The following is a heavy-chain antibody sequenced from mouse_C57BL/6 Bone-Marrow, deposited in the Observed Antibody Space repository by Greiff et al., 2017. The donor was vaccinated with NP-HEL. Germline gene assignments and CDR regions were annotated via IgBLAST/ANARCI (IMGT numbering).Heavy chain of an antibody. CDR3: ARGGLGRGFDY. Sequence: DVMLVESGGGLVKPGGSLKLSCAASGFTFSSYAMSWVRQTPEKRLEWVATISDGGSYTYYPDNVKGRFTISRDNAKNNLYLQMSHLKSEDTAMYYCARGGLGRGFDYWGQGTTLTVS. V-gene: IGHV5-4*03. J-gene: IGHJ2*01. CDR2: ISDGGSYT. CDR1: GFTFSSYA. D-gene: IGHD4-1*01.